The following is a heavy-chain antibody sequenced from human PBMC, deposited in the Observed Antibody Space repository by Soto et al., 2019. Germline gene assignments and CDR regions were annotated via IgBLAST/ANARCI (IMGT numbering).Heavy chain of an antibody. CDR3: ARARHPRLYYYYGMDV. Sequence: SETLSLTCAVYGGSFSGYYWSWIRQPPGKGLEWIGEINHSGSTNYNPSLKSRVIISVDTSKNQFSLKLSSVTAADTAAYYCARARHPRLYYYYGMDVWGQGTTVTVSS. D-gene: IGHD6-25*01. V-gene: IGHV4-34*01. CDR1: GGSFSGYY. CDR2: INHSGST. J-gene: IGHJ6*02.